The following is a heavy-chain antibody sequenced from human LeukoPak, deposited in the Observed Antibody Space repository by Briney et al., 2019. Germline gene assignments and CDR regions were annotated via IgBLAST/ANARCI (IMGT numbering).Heavy chain of an antibody. CDR3: ARTSWRGYRIY. J-gene: IGHJ4*02. Sequence: MYDRGDTHYADSVKGRFTVSRDTSKNTLFLQLNNVGAEDTAVYYCARTSWRGYRIYWGQGTLATVSS. V-gene: IGHV3-53*01. CDR2: MYDRGDT. D-gene: IGHD5-12*01.